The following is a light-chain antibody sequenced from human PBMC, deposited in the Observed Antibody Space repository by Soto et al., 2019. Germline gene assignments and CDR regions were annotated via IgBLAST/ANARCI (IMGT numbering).Light chain of an antibody. CDR1: QSVSNTY. V-gene: IGKV3-20*01. J-gene: IGKJ2*01. CDR2: GTS. Sequence: EIVLTQSPGALSLSPGERATLSCRVSQSVSNTYSGWYQQKPGQAPRLLIYGTSTRASGIPDRFSGSGSGTDFTLTISRLEPEDFAVYYCQQYGSSPPDTFGQGTKLEIK. CDR3: QQYGSSPPDT.